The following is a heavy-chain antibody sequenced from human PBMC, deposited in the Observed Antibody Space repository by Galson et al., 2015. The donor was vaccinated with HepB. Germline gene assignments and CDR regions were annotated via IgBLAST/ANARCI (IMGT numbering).Heavy chain of an antibody. J-gene: IGHJ4*02. CDR2: ISGSGCST. Sequence: SLRLSCAASGFTFSSYAMNWVRQAPGKGLEWVSAISGSGCSTYYADSVKGRFTISRDNSKNTLYLQMNSLRAEDTAVYYCAKGLGWIVVVITLDYWGQGTLVTVSS. D-gene: IGHD3-22*01. V-gene: IGHV3-23*01. CDR1: GFTFSSYA. CDR3: AKGLGWIVVVITLDY.